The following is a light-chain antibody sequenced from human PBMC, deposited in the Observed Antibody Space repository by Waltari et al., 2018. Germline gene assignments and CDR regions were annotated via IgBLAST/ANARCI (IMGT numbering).Light chain of an antibody. V-gene: IGKV3-11*01. CDR1: QSVSSY. J-gene: IGKJ2*01. CDR3: QQRSNWPYT. CDR2: DAP. Sequence: EIVLTQSPATLSLSPGERATLSCRASQSVSSYLAWYHQKPGQAPRLLIYDAPNRATGIPARFSGSGSGTDFTLTISSLEPEDFAVYYCQQRSNWPYTFGQGTKLEIK.